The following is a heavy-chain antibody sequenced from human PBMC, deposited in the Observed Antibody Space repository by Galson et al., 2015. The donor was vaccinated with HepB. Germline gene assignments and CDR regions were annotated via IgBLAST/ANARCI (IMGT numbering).Heavy chain of an antibody. D-gene: IGHD1-26*01. CDR2: FDPEDGET. CDR1: GYTLTELS. J-gene: IGHJ5*02. V-gene: IGHV1-24*01. Sequence: VKVSCKVSGYTLTELSMHWVRPAPGKGLEWMGGFDPEDGETIYAQKFQGRVTMTEDTSTDTAYMELSSLRSEDTAVYYCATIKWELNNWFDPWGQGTLVTVSS. CDR3: ATIKWELNNWFDP.